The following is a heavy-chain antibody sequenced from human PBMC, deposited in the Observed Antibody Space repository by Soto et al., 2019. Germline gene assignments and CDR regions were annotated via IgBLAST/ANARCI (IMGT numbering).Heavy chain of an antibody. CDR3: TRGAPTFWFDP. CDR2: INDSGST. V-gene: IGHV4-34*01. D-gene: IGHD3-3*02. J-gene: IGHJ5*02. Sequence: PSETLSLTCGVSGGSFSGHSWSWIRLSPRQGPEWIAEINDSGSTKYNPSLKSRAMISLDMSKNQCSLKMTSVTAADTGVYYCTRGAPTFWFDPWGPGTQVTVSS. CDR1: GGSFSGHS.